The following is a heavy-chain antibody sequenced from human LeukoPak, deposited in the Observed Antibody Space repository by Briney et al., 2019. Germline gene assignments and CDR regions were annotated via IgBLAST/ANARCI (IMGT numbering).Heavy chain of an antibody. CDR1: GGSFSGYY. V-gene: IGHV4-34*01. J-gene: IGHJ2*01. D-gene: IGHD6-19*01. CDR3: ARRSYSSGWYTAPPNWYFDL. CDR2: INHSGST. Sequence: SETLSLTCAVYGGSFSGYYWSWIRQPPGKGLEWIGEINHSGSTNYNPSLKSRVTISVDTSKNQFSLKLSSVTAADTAVYYCARRSYSSGWYTAPPNWYFDLWGRGTLVTVSS.